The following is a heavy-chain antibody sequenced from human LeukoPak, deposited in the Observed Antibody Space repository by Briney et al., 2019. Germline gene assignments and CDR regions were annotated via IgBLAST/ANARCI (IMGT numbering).Heavy chain of an antibody. D-gene: IGHD2-15*01. CDR3: VGGAGWQSDY. CDR2: IEKDGSEK. J-gene: IGHJ4*02. CDR1: GFTFSSYW. Sequence: GGSLRLSCVASGFTFSSYWMNWVRQAPGKGPEWVANIEKDGSEKNCVDSVKGRFTISRDNAKSSVYLQMNNLRAEDTAVYYCVGGAGWQSDYWGQGTPVAVSS. V-gene: IGHV3-7*04.